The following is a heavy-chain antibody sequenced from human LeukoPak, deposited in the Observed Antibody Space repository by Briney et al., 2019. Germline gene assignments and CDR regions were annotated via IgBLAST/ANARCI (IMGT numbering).Heavy chain of an antibody. D-gene: IGHD3-22*01. CDR3: AREFSYYDSSGLDY. J-gene: IGHJ4*02. V-gene: IGHV4-31*03. CDR1: GGSISSGGYY. Sequence: SETLSLTCTVSGGSISSGGYYWSWIRQHPGKGLEWIGYIYCSGSTYYNPSLKSRVTISVDTSKNQFSLKLSSVTAADTAVYYCAREFSYYDSSGLDYWGQGTLVTVSS. CDR2: IYCSGST.